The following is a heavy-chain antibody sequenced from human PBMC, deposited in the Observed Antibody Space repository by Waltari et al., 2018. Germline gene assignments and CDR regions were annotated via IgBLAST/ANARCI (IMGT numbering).Heavy chain of an antibody. J-gene: IGHJ6*02. CDR2: SDPSYRAS. V-gene: IGHV1-46*01. CDR3: ARVVRSCTNVMCLLHHYAMDV. D-gene: IGHD2-8*01. CDR1: GYTFTDYY. Sequence: QVQLVQSGAEIKRPGATVKVSCKASGYTFTDYYVHWVRQAPGQGLEWRVLSDPSYRASTDSQQFQDRMTMTRETSTTTVYMELSNLRSADTAVYYCARVVRSCTNVMCLLHHYAMDVWGQGTTVTVSS.